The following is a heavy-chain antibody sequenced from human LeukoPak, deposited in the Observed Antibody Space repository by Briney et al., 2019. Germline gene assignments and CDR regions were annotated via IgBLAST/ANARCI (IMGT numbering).Heavy chain of an antibody. CDR2: IYYSGST. CDR3: ARGKMARIRYFDWFAFDI. CDR1: GGSISSSSYY. Sequence: SETLSLTCTVSGGSISSSSYYWGWIRQPPGKGLEWIGSIYYSGSTYYNPSLKSRVTISVDTSKNQFSLKLSSVTAADTAVYYCARGKMARIRYFDWFAFDIWGQGTMVTVSS. D-gene: IGHD3-9*01. J-gene: IGHJ3*02. V-gene: IGHV4-39*07.